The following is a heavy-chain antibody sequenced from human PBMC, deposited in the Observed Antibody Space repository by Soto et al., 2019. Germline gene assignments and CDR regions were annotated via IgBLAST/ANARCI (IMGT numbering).Heavy chain of an antibody. CDR1: GGTFSSYT. Sequence: SVKVSCKASGGTFSSYTISWVRQAPGQGLEWMGRIIPILGIANYAQKFQGRVTITADKSTSTACMELSSLRSEDTAVYYCARDPDYGSGIAAFDIWGQGTMVTVSS. CDR2: IIPILGIA. V-gene: IGHV1-69*04. J-gene: IGHJ3*02. CDR3: ARDPDYGSGIAAFDI. D-gene: IGHD3-10*01.